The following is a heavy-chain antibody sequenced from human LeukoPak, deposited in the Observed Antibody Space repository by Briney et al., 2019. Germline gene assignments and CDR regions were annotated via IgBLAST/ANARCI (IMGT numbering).Heavy chain of an antibody. CDR3: TRPSFDSSVSGVVY. Sequence: GALRLSCATSGFTFSGSAIHWVRQASGKGLEWVGRIRSKANNYATTDVASVRGRFTISRDDSKNTAYLQMNSLKTEDTAVYYCTRPSFDSSVSGVVYWGQGTLVTVSS. D-gene: IGHD3-22*01. J-gene: IGHJ4*02. V-gene: IGHV3-73*01. CDR1: GFTFSGSA. CDR2: IRSKANNYAT.